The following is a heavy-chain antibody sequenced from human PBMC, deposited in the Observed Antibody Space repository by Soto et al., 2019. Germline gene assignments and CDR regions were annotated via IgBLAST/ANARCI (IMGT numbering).Heavy chain of an antibody. CDR1: GFTFSDYY. J-gene: IGHJ6*03. D-gene: IGHD1-1*01. CDR3: ARVGRTGTLTYYYYYMDV. V-gene: IGHV3-11*01. Sequence: GGSLRLSCAASGFTFSDYYMSWIRQAPGKGLEWVSYISSSGSTIYYADSVKGRFTISRDNAKNSLYLQMNSLRAEDTAVYYCARVGRTGTLTYYYYYMDVWGKGTTVTVSS. CDR2: ISSSGSTI.